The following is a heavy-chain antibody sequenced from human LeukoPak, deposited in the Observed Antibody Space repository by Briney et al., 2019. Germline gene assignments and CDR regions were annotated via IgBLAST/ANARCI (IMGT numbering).Heavy chain of an antibody. J-gene: IGHJ4*02. CDR3: ARDIYSGSLDY. CDR1: GGSFSGYY. CDR2: INHSGST. V-gene: IGHV4-34*01. Sequence: SETLSLTCAVYGGSFSGYYWSWIRQPPGKGLEWIGEINHSGSTNYNPSLMSRVTISVDTSKNQFSLKLSSVTAADTAVYYCARDIYSGSLDYWGQGTLVTVSS. D-gene: IGHD1-26*01.